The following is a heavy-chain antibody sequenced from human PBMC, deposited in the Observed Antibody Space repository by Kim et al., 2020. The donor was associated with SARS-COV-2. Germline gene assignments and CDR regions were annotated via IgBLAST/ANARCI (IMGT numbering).Heavy chain of an antibody. CDR2: INHSGST. Sequence: SETLSLTCAVYGGSFSGYYWSWIRQPPGKGLEWIGEINHSGSTNYNPSLKSRVTISVDTSKNQFSLKLSSVTAADTAVYYCARGRQYSYWFDPWGQGTLV. CDR3: ARGRQYSYWFDP. J-gene: IGHJ5*02. V-gene: IGHV4-34*01. D-gene: IGHD1-26*01. CDR1: GGSFSGYY.